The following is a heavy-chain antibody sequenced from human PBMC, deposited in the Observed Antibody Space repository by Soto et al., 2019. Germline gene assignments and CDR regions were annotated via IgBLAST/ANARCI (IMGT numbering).Heavy chain of an antibody. CDR1: GFTFSNYA. D-gene: IGHD2-2*01. CDR3: AKDLRGSTSCYGCYFDY. CDR2: ISGSGDRT. V-gene: IGHV3-23*01. J-gene: IGHJ4*02. Sequence: EVQLLESGGGLVQPGGSLRLSCAASGFTFSNYAMSWVRQAPGKGLEWVSSISGSGDRTYCGDSVKGRFTISRDNSKNTVYLQMNSLRAEDTAVYYCAKDLRGSTSCYGCYFDYWGQGTLVTVSS.